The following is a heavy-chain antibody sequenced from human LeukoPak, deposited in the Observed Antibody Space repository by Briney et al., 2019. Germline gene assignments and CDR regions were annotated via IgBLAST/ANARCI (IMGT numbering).Heavy chain of an antibody. V-gene: IGHV3-21*01. J-gene: IGHJ4*02. Sequence: PGGSLRLSCAASGFTFSSYSMNWVRQAPGKGLEWVSSISSSSYIYYADSVKGRFTISRDNAKNSLYLQMNSLRAEDTAVYYCARTEQRLAVFFDYWGQGTLVTVSS. CDR2: ISSSSYI. CDR3: ARTEQRLAVFFDY. CDR1: GFTFSSYS. D-gene: IGHD6-25*01.